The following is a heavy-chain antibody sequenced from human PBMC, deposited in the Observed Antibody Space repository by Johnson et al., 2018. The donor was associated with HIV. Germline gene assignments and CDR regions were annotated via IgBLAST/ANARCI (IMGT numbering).Heavy chain of an antibody. CDR2: IYPGGST. CDR1: AFTVSSNY. D-gene: IGHD6-13*01. Sequence: EVQLVESGGGFIQPGGSLRLSCAASAFTVSSNYMSWVRQAPGQGLEWVSIIYPGGSTYYTDAVKGRFTISRDNSDNTLFLQMNRLRADDTAMYYCALSTSWSIAFDIWGQGTMVTVSS. CDR3: ALSTSWSIAFDI. V-gene: IGHV3-53*01. J-gene: IGHJ3*02.